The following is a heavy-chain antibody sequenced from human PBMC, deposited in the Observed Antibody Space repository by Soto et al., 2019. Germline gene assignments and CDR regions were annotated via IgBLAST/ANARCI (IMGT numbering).Heavy chain of an antibody. J-gene: IGHJ6*02. CDR2: ITYDGSNK. D-gene: IGHD2-15*01. CDR3: AEDSVNIVVGVSAPAYYYYGMDV. V-gene: IGHV3-30*18. CDR1: GFTFSSYG. Sequence: QVQLVESGGGVVQPGRSLRLSCAASGFTFSSYGMHWVRQAPGKGLEWVAVITYDGSNKYYADSVKGRFTISRDNSKNTLYLQMNRLRAEDRAEYYCAEDSVNIVVGVSAPAYYYYGMDVWGQGTTVTGS.